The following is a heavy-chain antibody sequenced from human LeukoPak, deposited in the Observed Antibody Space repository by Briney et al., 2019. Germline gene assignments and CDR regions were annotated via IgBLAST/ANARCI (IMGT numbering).Heavy chain of an antibody. D-gene: IGHD2-8*01. J-gene: IGHJ4*02. Sequence: GASVKVSCKASGYTFTNYGITWVRQAPGQGLEWMGWISAYNGNTNYAQKLQGRVTMTTDTSTSTAYMELRSLRSDDTAVYYCARGDLGYCTNGVCYRSASFDYWGQGTLVTVSS. V-gene: IGHV1-18*01. CDR2: ISAYNGNT. CDR3: ARGDLGYCTNGVCYRSASFDY. CDR1: GYTFTNYG.